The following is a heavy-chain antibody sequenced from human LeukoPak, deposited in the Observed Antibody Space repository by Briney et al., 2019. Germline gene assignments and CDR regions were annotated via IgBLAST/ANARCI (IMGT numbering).Heavy chain of an antibody. J-gene: IGHJ6*02. CDR3: ASPPRVLRYFDWLSPWSYGMDV. CDR2: INAGNGNT. Sequence: ASMKVSCKASGYTFTSYAMHWVRQAPGQRLEWMGWINAGNGNTKYSQKFQGRVTITRDTSASTAYMELSSLRSEDTAVYYCASPPRVLRYFDWLSPWSYGMDVWGQGTTVTVSS. CDR1: GYTFTSYA. V-gene: IGHV1-3*01. D-gene: IGHD3-9*01.